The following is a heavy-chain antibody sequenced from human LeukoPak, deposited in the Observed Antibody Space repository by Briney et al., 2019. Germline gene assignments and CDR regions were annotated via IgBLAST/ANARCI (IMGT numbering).Heavy chain of an antibody. J-gene: IGHJ2*01. Sequence: SGTLSLTCAVSGGSISSSNWWSWVRQPPGKGLEWIGEIYHSGSTNYNPSLKSRVTISVDKSKNQFSLSLSSVTAADTAVYYCARPTYASSWYGWYFDLWGRGTLVTVSS. CDR2: IYHSGST. CDR1: GGSISSSNW. CDR3: ARPTYASSWYGWYFDL. D-gene: IGHD6-13*01. V-gene: IGHV4-4*02.